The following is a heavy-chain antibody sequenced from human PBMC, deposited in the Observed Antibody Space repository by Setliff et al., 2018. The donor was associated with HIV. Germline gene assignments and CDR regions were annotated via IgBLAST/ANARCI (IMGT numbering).Heavy chain of an antibody. Sequence: GGSLRLSCAASGFTFSNFPMHWVRQAPGKGLEWVAVISNDGNDKYNADSVKGRFTISRDNSENTLYLQMNSLRAEDTAVYYCAKAYYYGSGSYLFDYWGQGTLVTVSS. J-gene: IGHJ4*02. CDR2: ISNDGNDK. CDR3: AKAYYYGSGSYLFDY. V-gene: IGHV3-30*07. D-gene: IGHD3-10*01. CDR1: GFTFSNFP.